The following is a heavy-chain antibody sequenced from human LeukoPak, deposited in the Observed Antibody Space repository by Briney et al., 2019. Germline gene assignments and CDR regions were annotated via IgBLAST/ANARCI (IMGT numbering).Heavy chain of an antibody. CDR1: GFTFSSYS. V-gene: IGHV3-48*02. Sequence: GGSLRLSCAASGFTFSSYSMIWVRQAPGKGLGWVSYISSSSSTIYYADSVKGRFTISRDNAKNSLYLQMNSLRDEDTAVYYCARDGQWLVHEAFDIWGQGTMVTVSS. CDR3: ARDGQWLVHEAFDI. J-gene: IGHJ3*02. CDR2: ISSSSSTI. D-gene: IGHD6-19*01.